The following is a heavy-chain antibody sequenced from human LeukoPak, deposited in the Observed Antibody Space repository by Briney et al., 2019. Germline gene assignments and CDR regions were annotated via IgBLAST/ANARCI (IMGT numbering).Heavy chain of an antibody. Sequence: GGSLRLSCAASGLTFSSYAMSWVRQAPGKGLEWVSAISGSGGSTYYADSVKGRFTISRDNSKNTLYLQMNSLRAEDTAVYYCAKDQASSSWYINYYYYMDVWGKGTTVTVSS. D-gene: IGHD6-13*01. CDR2: ISGSGGST. CDR1: GLTFSSYA. J-gene: IGHJ6*03. V-gene: IGHV3-23*01. CDR3: AKDQASSSWYINYYYYMDV.